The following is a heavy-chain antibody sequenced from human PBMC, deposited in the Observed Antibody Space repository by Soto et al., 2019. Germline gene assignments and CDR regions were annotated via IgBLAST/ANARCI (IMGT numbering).Heavy chain of an antibody. CDR1: GGTFSSYA. Sequence: GASVKVSCKASGGTFSSYAISWVRQAPGQGLEWMGGIIPIFGIANYAQRFQGRVTITADESTSTAYMELSSLRSEDTAVYYCARFLTPLYYYGMDVWGQGTTVTVSS. J-gene: IGHJ6*02. CDR2: IIPIFGIA. CDR3: ARFLTPLYYYGMDV. V-gene: IGHV1-69*13. D-gene: IGHD1-20*01.